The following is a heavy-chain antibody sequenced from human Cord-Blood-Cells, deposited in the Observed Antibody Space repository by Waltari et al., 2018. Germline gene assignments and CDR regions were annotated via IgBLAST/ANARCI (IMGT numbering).Heavy chain of an antibody. D-gene: IGHD4-17*01. CDR3: ARASRGDYFDY. V-gene: IGHV3-21*01. CDR1: GFTFSSYS. CDR2: ISSSSSYI. J-gene: IGHJ4*02. Sequence: EVQLVESGGGLVKLGGSLRLSCAASGFTFSSYSMNWVRQAPGKGLEWVSSISSSSSYIYYADSVKGRFTISRDNAKNSLYLQMNSLRAEDTAVYYCARASRGDYFDYWGQGTLVTVSS.